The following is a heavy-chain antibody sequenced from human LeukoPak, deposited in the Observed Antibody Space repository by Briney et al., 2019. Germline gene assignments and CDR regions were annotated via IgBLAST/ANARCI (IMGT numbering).Heavy chain of an antibody. CDR3: ARGLTTVTDYGMDV. V-gene: IGHV3-66*01. Sequence: HPGGSLRLSCAASGFTFSSNYMSWVRQAPGKGLEWVSVIYSGGSTYYADSVKGRFTISRDNSKNTLYLQMNSLRAEDTAVYYCARGLTTVTDYGMDVWGQGTTVTVSS. CDR1: GFTFSSNY. D-gene: IGHD4-17*01. CDR2: IYSGGST. J-gene: IGHJ6*02.